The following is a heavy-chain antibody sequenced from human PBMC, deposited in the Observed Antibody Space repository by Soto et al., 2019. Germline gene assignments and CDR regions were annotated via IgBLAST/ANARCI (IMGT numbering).Heavy chain of an antibody. D-gene: IGHD3-10*01. J-gene: IGHJ3*02. CDR2: INHSGST. V-gene: IGHV4-34*01. CDR1: GGSFSGYY. Sequence: QVQLQQWGAGLLKPSETLSLTCAVYGGSFSGYYWSWIRQPPGKGLEWIGEINHSGSTNYNPSLMSRVTISVDTSKNQFSLKLSSVTAADTAVYYWARGDGSGSLRALDIWGQGTMVTVSS. CDR3: ARGDGSGSLRALDI.